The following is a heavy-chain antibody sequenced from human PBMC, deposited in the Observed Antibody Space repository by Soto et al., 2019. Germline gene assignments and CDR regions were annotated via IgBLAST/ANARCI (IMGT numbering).Heavy chain of an antibody. J-gene: IGHJ4*02. Sequence: SEILSLTCAVSGGSISSGGYSWSWIRQPPGKGLEWIGYIYHSGSTYYNPSLKSRVTISVDTSKNQFSLKLSSVTAADTAVYYCARGWGRIFDYWGQGTLVNVSS. CDR2: IYHSGST. D-gene: IGHD7-27*01. CDR3: ARGWGRIFDY. V-gene: IGHV4-30-2*01. CDR1: GGSISSGGYS.